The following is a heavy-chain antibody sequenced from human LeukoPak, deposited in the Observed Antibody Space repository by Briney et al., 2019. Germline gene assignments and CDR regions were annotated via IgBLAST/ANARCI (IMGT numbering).Heavy chain of an antibody. Sequence: GESLKISCQGAGYSFTSYWIGWVRQMPGKGLEWMGIIYPGDSDTRYSPSFQGQVTISADKSISTAYLQWSSLKASDTAMYYCARHALKYCSGGSCYYYYYGMDVWGQGTTVTVSS. J-gene: IGHJ6*02. D-gene: IGHD2-15*01. CDR3: ARHALKYCSGGSCYYYYYGMDV. CDR1: GYSFTSYW. V-gene: IGHV5-51*01. CDR2: IYPGDSDT.